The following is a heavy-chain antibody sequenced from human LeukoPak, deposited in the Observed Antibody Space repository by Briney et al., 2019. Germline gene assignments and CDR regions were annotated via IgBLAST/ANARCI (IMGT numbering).Heavy chain of an antibody. CDR1: GGSISSGDYY. CDR3: ARVDPSNDYFDY. V-gene: IGHV4-30-4*08. D-gene: IGHD4-11*01. Sequence: SQTLSLTCTVSGGSISSGDYYWSWIRQPPGKGLEWIGYIYYSGSTYYNPSLKSRATISVDTSKNQFSLKLSSVTAADTAVYYCARVDPSNDYFDYWGQGTLVTVSS. J-gene: IGHJ4*02. CDR2: IYYSGST.